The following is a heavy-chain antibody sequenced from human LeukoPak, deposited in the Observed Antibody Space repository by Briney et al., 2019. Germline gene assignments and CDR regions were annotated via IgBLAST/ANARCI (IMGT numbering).Heavy chain of an antibody. D-gene: IGHD2-2*01. Sequence: GGSLRLSCAASGFSFTDAWMRWVRQAPGKGLEYVSAISSNGLTHYADSVKGRFTIFRDNPKNTLFLQMTSLRTEDTAVYYCVKSPYQDYRRNIDFWGQGTLVTVSS. J-gene: IGHJ4*02. CDR3: VKSPYQDYRRNIDF. CDR1: GFSFTDAW. V-gene: IGHV3-64D*09. CDR2: ISSNGLT.